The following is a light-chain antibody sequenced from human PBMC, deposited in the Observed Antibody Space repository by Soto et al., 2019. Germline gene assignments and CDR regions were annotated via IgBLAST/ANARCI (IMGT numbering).Light chain of an antibody. V-gene: IGLV1-44*01. CDR2: SNN. CDR1: SSNIGSNT. Sequence: QSVLTQPPSASGTPGQRVTISCSGSSSNIGSNTVNWYQQLPGTAPKLLIYSNNQRPSGVPDRFSGSKSGTSASLAISGLQAEGEADYYCAAWDDSLNGLVVFGGGTQLTVL. CDR3: AAWDDSLNGLVV. J-gene: IGLJ2*01.